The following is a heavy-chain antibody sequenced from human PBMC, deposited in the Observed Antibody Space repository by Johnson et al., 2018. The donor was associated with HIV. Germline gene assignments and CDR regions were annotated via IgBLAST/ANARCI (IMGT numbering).Heavy chain of an antibody. V-gene: IGHV3-23*04. D-gene: IGHD3-16*01. CDR2: ISGSDFGP. CDR3: AKGLGGAFDI. J-gene: IGHJ3*02. Sequence: VQLVESGGGLVQPGGSLRLSCAASGFTFNNYVMTWVRQAPGKGLEWVSGISGSDFGPYYADSVRCRFTISRDNSKNTLYLQMNSLRAEDTAVYYCAKGLGGAFDIWGQGTMVTVSS. CDR1: GFTFNNYV.